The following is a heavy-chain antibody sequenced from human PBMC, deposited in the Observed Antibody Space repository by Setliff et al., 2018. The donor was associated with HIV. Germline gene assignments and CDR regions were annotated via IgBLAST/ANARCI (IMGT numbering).Heavy chain of an antibody. V-gene: IGHV4-59*01. Sequence: SETLSLTCNVSGASISSYYWSWIRQPPGKGLEWIGYIYYRGGTKYNPSLKSRLTISVDAAKNQFSLKLSSVTTADTAVYYCARATATWLVDNWGQGTLVTVSS. CDR1: GASISSYY. J-gene: IGHJ4*02. D-gene: IGHD2-15*01. CDR2: IYYRGGT. CDR3: ARATATWLVDN.